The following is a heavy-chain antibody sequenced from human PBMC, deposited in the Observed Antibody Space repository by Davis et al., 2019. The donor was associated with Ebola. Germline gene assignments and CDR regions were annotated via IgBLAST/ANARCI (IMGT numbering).Heavy chain of an antibody. Sequence: PGGSLRLSCAASGFTFSNYWMNWVRQAPGKGLKWVANMKGDGSEKYYVDSVKGRFTISRDNAKNSLYLQMNSLRAEDTAVYYCAKGFGENWLPPDCWGQGTLVTVSS. CDR1: GFTFSNYW. J-gene: IGHJ4*02. CDR2: MKGDGSEK. V-gene: IGHV3-7*03. D-gene: IGHD3-3*01. CDR3: AKGFGENWLPPDC.